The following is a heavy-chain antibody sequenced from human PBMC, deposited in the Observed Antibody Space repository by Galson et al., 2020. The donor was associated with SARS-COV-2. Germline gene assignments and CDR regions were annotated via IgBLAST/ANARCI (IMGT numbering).Heavy chain of an antibody. CDR1: GFTFDDYA. V-gene: IGHV3-9*01. CDR3: ATEGRAGFDP. J-gene: IGHJ5*02. CDR2: ISWNSGSI. Sequence: PGGSLRLSCAAPGFTFDDYAMHWVRQAPGKGLERVSGISWNSGSIGYADSVKGRFTISSDNAKNSLYRQLNSLRAEDTALYYCATEGRAGFDPWGQGTLVTVSS.